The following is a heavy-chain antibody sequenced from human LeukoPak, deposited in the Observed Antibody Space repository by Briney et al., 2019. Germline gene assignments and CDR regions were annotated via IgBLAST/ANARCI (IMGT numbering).Heavy chain of an antibody. CDR3: ARAITMIVVVTGFDY. CDR1: GFTFSSYA. D-gene: IGHD3-22*01. V-gene: IGHV3-23*01. J-gene: IGHJ4*02. CDR2: ISGSGGST. Sequence: PGGSLRLSCAASGFTFSSYAMSWVRQAPGKGLEWVSAISGSGGSTYYADSVKGRFTTSRDNSKNTLYLQMNSLRAEDTAVYYCARAITMIVVVTGFDYWGQGTLVTVSS.